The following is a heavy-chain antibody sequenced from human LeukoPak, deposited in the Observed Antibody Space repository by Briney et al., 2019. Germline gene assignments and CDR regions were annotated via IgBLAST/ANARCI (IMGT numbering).Heavy chain of an antibody. J-gene: IGHJ4*02. CDR1: GYTFTNNY. CDR2: IYPRDGST. V-gene: IGHV1-46*01. Sequence: ASVKVSCKASGYTFTNNYLHWVRQAPGQGLEWMGMIYPRDGSTSYAQKFQGRVTVTRDTSTSTVHMELSGLRSEDTAVYYCTRDQEGFDYWGQGTLVTVSS. CDR3: TRDQEGFDY.